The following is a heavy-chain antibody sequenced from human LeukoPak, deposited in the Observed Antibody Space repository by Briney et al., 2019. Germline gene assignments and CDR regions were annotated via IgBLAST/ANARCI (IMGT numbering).Heavy chain of an antibody. Sequence: GGSLRLSCVASGFTFSIYNMNWVRQAPGKGLEWVSSISASSSHMYYADSVRGRFTISRENAKNSLYLQMNSLRAEDTAVYYCAKVGIDGSGPFDHWGQGTLVTVSS. J-gene: IGHJ4*02. CDR1: GFTFSIYN. D-gene: IGHD3-10*01. V-gene: IGHV3-21*04. CDR3: AKVGIDGSGPFDH. CDR2: ISASSSHM.